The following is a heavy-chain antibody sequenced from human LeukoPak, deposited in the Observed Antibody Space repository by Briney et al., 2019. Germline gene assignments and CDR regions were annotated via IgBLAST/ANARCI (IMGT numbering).Heavy chain of an antibody. CDR1: GYSISSGYY. CDR2: IYHSGST. CDR3: ARHEVTAISTAPYYYYYGMDV. D-gene: IGHD2-21*02. Sequence: SETLSLTCTVSGYSISSGYYWGWLRQPPGKGLEWIGSIYHSGSTYYNPSLKSRVTISVDTSKNQFSLKLSSVTAADTAVYYCARHEVTAISTAPYYYYYGMDVWGQGTTVTVSS. J-gene: IGHJ6*02. V-gene: IGHV4-38-2*02.